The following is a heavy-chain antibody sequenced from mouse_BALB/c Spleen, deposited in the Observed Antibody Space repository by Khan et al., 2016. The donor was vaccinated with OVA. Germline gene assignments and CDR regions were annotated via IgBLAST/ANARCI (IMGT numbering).Heavy chain of an antibody. D-gene: IGHD4-1*01. CDR3: ARSGTGSFLY. CDR2: IYPGIGNT. J-gene: IGHJ3*01. V-gene: IGHV1-77*01. CDR1: GYTFTDYY. Sequence: QVQLQQSGAELARPGASVKLSCKASGYTFTDYYINWVRQRTGQGLEWIGDIYPGIGNTYYNEKFKGKATLTADKSSSTAYMQLSSLPSEDSAVYFCARSGTGSFLYWGQGTLVTVSA.